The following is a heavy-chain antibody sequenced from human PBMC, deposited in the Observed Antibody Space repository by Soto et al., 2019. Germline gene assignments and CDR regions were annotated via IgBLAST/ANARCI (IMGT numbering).Heavy chain of an antibody. CDR2: VDNDGSSA. CDR1: GFTFTNYW. V-gene: IGHV3-74*01. J-gene: IGHJ6*02. D-gene: IGHD5-18*01. Sequence: EVQLVESGGGLVQPGGSLRLSCAASGFTFTNYWMHWVRQAPGKGLVWVSRVDNDGSSATYADSVKGRFIISRDNSRNTLYLQMNSLRDEDTAVYYCARGQLFFYDYYRMDVWGQGTTVTVSS. CDR3: ARGQLFFYDYYRMDV.